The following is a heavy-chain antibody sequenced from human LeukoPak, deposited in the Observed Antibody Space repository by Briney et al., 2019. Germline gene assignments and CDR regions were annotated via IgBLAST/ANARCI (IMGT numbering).Heavy chain of an antibody. V-gene: IGHV4-61*02. J-gene: IGHJ4*02. CDR2: IQASGRT. CDR1: GDSITSGSYF. CDR3: ARGLSSAWEVQGY. D-gene: IGHD6-6*01. Sequence: SETLSLTCSVSGDSITSGSYFWSWVRQPAGKGLEWIGRIQASGRTSYNPSFKSRVTISMDTSKNQFSLKLSFVTAADTALYYCARGLSSAWEVQGYWGQGTLVTVSS.